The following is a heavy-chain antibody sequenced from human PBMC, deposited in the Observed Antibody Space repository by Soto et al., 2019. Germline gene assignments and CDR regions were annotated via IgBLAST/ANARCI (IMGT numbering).Heavy chain of an antibody. CDR3: ARQVGGSIICSSTSCYPYFFDY. Sequence: GESLKISCKGSGYSFTSYWIGWGRQMPGKGLEWMGIIYPGDSDTRYSPAFQGQVTISADKSIGTAYLPWSSLKASDTAMYYCARQVGGSIICSSTSCYPYFFDYWGQGTLGTVSS. D-gene: IGHD2-2*01. CDR2: IYPGDSDT. V-gene: IGHV5-51*01. J-gene: IGHJ4*02. CDR1: GYSFTSYW.